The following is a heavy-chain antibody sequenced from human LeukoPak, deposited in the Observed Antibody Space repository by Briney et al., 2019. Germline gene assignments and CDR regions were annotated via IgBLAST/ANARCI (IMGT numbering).Heavy chain of an antibody. CDR3: AHSDRDGYKRWGVFDY. D-gene: IGHD5-24*01. V-gene: IGHV2-5*02. CDR1: GFSLSTSGVG. CDR2: IYWDDDK. Sequence: ESGPTLVKPTQTLTLTCTFSGFSLSTSGVGVGWIRQPPGKALEWLALIYWDDDKRYSPSLKSRLTITKDTSKNQVVLTMTNMDPVDTATYYCAHSDRDGYKRWGVFDYWGQGTLVTVSS. J-gene: IGHJ4*02.